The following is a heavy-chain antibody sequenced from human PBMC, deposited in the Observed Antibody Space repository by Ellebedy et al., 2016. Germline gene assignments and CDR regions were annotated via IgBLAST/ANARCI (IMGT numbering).Heavy chain of an antibody. CDR3: AKDYYGSGKYPPRYYYYGLDV. Sequence: GGSLRLSCAASGFTFSSYGMHWVRQAPAKGLEWVALISFDGGDKYYADSVRGRFTISRDNSQNTLYLQMNSLRPEDTAVYYCAKDYYGSGKYPPRYYYYGLDVWGQGTLVTVSS. J-gene: IGHJ6*01. CDR2: ISFDGGDK. D-gene: IGHD3-10*01. V-gene: IGHV3-30*18. CDR1: GFTFSSYG.